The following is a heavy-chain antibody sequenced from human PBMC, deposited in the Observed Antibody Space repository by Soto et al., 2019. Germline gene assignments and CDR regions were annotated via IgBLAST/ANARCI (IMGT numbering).Heavy chain of an antibody. V-gene: IGHV1-8*01. CDR2: INPNSGNI. J-gene: IGHJ4*02. CDR3: ARGRASGSYYLLDY. CDR1: GDTFTTYD. Sequence: ASVKVSCKASGDTFTTYDINWVRQATGHGLEWMGWINPNSGNIGYAQRFQGRVTMTRGTAIRTAYMEVSSLRSDDTAVYYCARGRASGSYYLLDYWGQGTLVTVSS. D-gene: IGHD3-10*01.